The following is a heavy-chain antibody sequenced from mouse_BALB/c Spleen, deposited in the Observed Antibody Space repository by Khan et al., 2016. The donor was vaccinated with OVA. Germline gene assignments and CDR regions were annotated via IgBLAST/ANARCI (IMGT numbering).Heavy chain of an antibody. CDR1: GFSLTRYG. CDR3: ARNYDYDEGLAY. CDR2: IWRGGST. D-gene: IGHD2-4*01. Sequence: VELVESGPGLVQPSQSLSITCTVSGFSLTRYGVHWVRQSPGKGLEWLGVIWRGGSTDYNAAFISRLSISKDNSKSQVFFKMSSLQANDTAIYYCARNYDYDEGLAYWGQGTLVTVSA. V-gene: IGHV2-2*02. J-gene: IGHJ3*01.